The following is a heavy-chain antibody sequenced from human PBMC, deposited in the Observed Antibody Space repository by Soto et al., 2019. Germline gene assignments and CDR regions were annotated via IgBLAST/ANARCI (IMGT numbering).Heavy chain of an antibody. V-gene: IGHV4-39*01. Sequence: QLQLQESGPGLVKPSETLSLTCTVSGGSISSSSYYWGWIRQPPGKGLEWIGSIYYSGSTYYNPSPPSPVPISVSCSKDPFAPQLSRGTAADTAVYYWGRGGHCGDYGFRFDPWGQGTLVTVSA. J-gene: IGHJ5*02. CDR2: IYYSGST. CDR1: GGSISSSSYY. CDR3: GRGGHCGDYGFRFDP. D-gene: IGHD4-17*01.